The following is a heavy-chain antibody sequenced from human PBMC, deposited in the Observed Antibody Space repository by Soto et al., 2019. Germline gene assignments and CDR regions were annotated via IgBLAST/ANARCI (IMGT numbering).Heavy chain of an antibody. CDR2: ISAYNGNP. Sequence: QVQLVQYGAEVKKPGASVKVSCKASGYTFTSYGISWVRQAPGQGLERMGWISAYNGNPNYAQKLQGRVTMTTEASTRTAYMTLRSLRSVDTAVYYCAREKVLRRYYDFWNGYLANDAFDIWFQGTMVPVSS. CDR3: AREKVLRRYYDFWNGYLANDAFDI. V-gene: IGHV1-18*01. D-gene: IGHD3-3*01. CDR1: GYTFTSYG. J-gene: IGHJ3*02.